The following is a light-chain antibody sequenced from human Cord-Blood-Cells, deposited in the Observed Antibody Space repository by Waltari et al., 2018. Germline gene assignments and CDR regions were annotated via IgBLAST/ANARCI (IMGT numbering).Light chain of an antibody. J-gene: IGLJ3*02. CDR2: KDS. Sequence: SYELTQPPSVSVSPGQTASIPCSGDKLGDKYACWYQQKPGQSPVLVIYKDSKRPSVIPGRVSGSSSGNAATLTISGTQAMDEADYYCQAWDSSTAVFGGGTKLTVL. CDR3: QAWDSSTAV. CDR1: KLGDKY. V-gene: IGLV3-1*01.